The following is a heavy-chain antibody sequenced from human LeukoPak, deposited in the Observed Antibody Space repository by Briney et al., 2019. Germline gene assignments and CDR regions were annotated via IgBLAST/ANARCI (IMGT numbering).Heavy chain of an antibody. CDR1: GFTFSNYA. Sequence: GGSLRLSCAASGFTFSNYALHWVRQAPGKGLEWVAVISYDDTNKYYVDSVKGRFTISRDNSKNSLYLQMNSLTAEDAAVYYCARDSPERGYSYGPLDNYFDYWGQGTLVTVSS. V-gene: IGHV3-30*04. CDR2: ISYDDTNK. CDR3: ARDSPERGYSYGPLDNYFDY. D-gene: IGHD5-18*01. J-gene: IGHJ4*02.